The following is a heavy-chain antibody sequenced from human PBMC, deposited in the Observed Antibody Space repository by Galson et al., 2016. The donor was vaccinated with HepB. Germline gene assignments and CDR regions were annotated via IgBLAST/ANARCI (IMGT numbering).Heavy chain of an antibody. CDR3: ARDLRDRSGPVGPTYHFDY. CDR2: INPKTGGR. Sequence: SVKVSCKASGYIFTGYYIHWVRQAPGQGLEWMGWINPKTGGRDYAQKFQGRVTMTRDTSISTAYMELNRLRSDDTAVYYCARDLRDRSGPVGPTYHFDYWGQGTLVTVSS. V-gene: IGHV1-2*02. J-gene: IGHJ4*02. CDR1: GYIFTGYY. D-gene: IGHD1-26*01.